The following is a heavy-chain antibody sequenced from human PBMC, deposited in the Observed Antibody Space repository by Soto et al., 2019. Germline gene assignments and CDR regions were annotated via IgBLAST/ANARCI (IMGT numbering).Heavy chain of an antibody. CDR1: GFTFSSYW. J-gene: IGHJ3*02. CDR2: IKQDGSEK. V-gene: IGHV3-7*01. Sequence: GGSLRLSCAASGFTFSSYWMSWVRQAPGKGLEWVANIKQDGSEKYYVDSVKGRFTISRDNAKNSLYLQMNSLRAEDASLYYCATEPRKQLVDAFDIWGQGTMVTVSS. CDR3: ATEPRKQLVDAFDI. D-gene: IGHD6-6*01.